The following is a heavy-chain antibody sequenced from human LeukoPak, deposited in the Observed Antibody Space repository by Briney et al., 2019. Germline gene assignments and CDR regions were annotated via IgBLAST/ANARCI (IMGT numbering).Heavy chain of an antibody. CDR2: INHSGST. CDR1: GGSFSGYY. CDR3: ARGRRPITDSSGYFLFDY. J-gene: IGHJ4*02. D-gene: IGHD3-22*01. Sequence: SSETLSLTCGVYGGSFSGYYWSWIRQPPGKGLEWIGEINHSGSTNYNPSLKSRVTISVDTSKNQFSLKLSSVTAADTAVYYCARGRRPITDSSGYFLFDYWGQGTLVTVSS. V-gene: IGHV4-34*01.